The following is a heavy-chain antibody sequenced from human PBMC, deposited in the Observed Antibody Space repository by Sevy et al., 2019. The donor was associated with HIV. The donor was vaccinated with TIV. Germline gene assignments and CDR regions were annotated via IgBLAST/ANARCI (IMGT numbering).Heavy chain of an antibody. Sequence: GGSLRLSCAASGFTFSTYSMNWVRQAPGKGLEWVSSISSSSTYIYYADSVKGRFTISRNNAKNSLFLQMNSLRAEDTAVYFCARIDYCDYEITREYYMGVRGKGTTVTVSS. CDR3: ARIDYCDYEITREYYMGV. V-gene: IGHV3-21*01. D-gene: IGHD4-17*01. CDR2: ISSSSTYI. CDR1: GFTFSTYS. J-gene: IGHJ6*03.